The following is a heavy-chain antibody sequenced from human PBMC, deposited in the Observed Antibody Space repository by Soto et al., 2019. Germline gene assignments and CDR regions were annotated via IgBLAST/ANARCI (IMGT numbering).Heavy chain of an antibody. Sequence: QVQLQESGPGLVKPSQTLSLTCTVSGGSISSGDYYWSWIRQPPGKGLEWIGYIYYSGSTYYNPSLKSRVTIXVXTXXNQFSLKLSSVTAADTAVYYCARIRFGYDSSGYDYWGQGTLVTVSS. CDR2: IYYSGST. V-gene: IGHV4-30-4*01. D-gene: IGHD3-22*01. CDR3: ARIRFGYDSSGYDY. CDR1: GGSISSGDYY. J-gene: IGHJ4*02.